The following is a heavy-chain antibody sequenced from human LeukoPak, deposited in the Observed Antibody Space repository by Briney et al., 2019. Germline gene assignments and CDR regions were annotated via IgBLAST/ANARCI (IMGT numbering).Heavy chain of an antibody. V-gene: IGHV4-59*01. CDR2: IYYSGST. J-gene: IGHJ5*02. Sequence: SETLSLTCSVSGGSTSTYYWSWVRQPPGKGLEWIGYIYYSGSTNYNPSLKSRVTISVDTFKNQFSLKLSSVTAADTAVYYCARYRVTASYIWFDPWGQGTLVTVSS. CDR1: GGSTSTYY. CDR3: ARYRVTASYIWFDP. D-gene: IGHD2-21*02.